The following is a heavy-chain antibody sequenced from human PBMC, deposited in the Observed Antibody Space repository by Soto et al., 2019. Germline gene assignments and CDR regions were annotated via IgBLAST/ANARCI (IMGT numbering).Heavy chain of an antibody. V-gene: IGHV4-30-4*01. J-gene: IGHJ4*02. CDR1: GDSLSSGDYY. CDR2: IYYSGSS. D-gene: IGHD5-12*01. CDR3: ARGVVYSGYGASGSIHYFDY. Sequence: LSLTCTASGDSLSSGDYYWSLLRQPPGKGLEWIGYIYYSGSSYYNPSLKSRVTISVDASKNQFSLKLSSVTAADTAVYYCARGVVYSGYGASGSIHYFDYWGQGTLVTVSS.